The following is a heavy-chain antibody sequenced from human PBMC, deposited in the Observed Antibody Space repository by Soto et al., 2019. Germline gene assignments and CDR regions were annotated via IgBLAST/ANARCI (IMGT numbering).Heavy chain of an antibody. CDR1: GYTFTGYY. V-gene: IGHV1-2*02. D-gene: IGHD3-22*01. CDR2: INPNRGGT. J-gene: IGHJ5*02. Sequence: ASVKVSCKASGYTFTGYYMHWVRQAPGQGLEWMGWINPNRGGTNYAQKFQGRVTMTRDTSISTAYMELSRLRSDDTAVYYCARGGYSYDSSDPLNWFDPWGQGTLVTVSS. CDR3: ARGGYSYDSSDPLNWFDP.